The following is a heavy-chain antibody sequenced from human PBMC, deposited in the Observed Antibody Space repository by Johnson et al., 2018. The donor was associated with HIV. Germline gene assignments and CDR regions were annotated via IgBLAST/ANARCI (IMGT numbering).Heavy chain of an antibody. D-gene: IGHD5-18*01. CDR3: ARGGSDVDTAMVDSDAFDI. V-gene: IGHV3-7*01. Sequence: VQLVESGGGVVQPGGSLRLSCAASGFTFSSYWMSWVRQAPGKGLEWVANIKQDGSEKYYVDSVKGRFTISRDNAKNSLYLQMNSLRAEDTAVYYCARGGSDVDTAMVDSDAFDIWGQGTMVTVSS. CDR2: IKQDGSEK. CDR1: GFTFSSYW. J-gene: IGHJ3*02.